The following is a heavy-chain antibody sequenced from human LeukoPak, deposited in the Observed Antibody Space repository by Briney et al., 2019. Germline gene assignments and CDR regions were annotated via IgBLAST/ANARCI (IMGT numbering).Heavy chain of an antibody. J-gene: IGHJ4*02. CDR3: ARDPHYSSKFDY. CDR2: ISSSSSSTI. D-gene: IGHD6-13*01. V-gene: IGHV3-48*02. CDR1: GFTFSSYS. Sequence: GGSLRLSCAASGFTFSSYSMNWVRQAPGKGLEWVSYISSSSSSTIYYADSVKGRFTISRDNAKNSLYLQMNSLRDEDTAVYYCARDPHYSSKFDYWGQGTLVTVSS.